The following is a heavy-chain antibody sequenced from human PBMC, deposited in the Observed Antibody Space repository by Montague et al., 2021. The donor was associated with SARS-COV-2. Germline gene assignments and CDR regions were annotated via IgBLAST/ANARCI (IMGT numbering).Heavy chain of an antibody. CDR2: IYYSGST. D-gene: IGHD5-12*01. CDR3: ARYSGYDLSTDY. CDR1: GGSITRSYY. Sequence: SETLSLTCLVFGGSITRSYYWGWIRQSPGKGLEWIGSIYYSGSTYYNPSLKSRVTISVDTSKNQFSLKLNSVTAADSAVYYCARYSGYDLSTDYWGPGSLVTVSS. V-gene: IGHV4-39*01. J-gene: IGHJ4*02.